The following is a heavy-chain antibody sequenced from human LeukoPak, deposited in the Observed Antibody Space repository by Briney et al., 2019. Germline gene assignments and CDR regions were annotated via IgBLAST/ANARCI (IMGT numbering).Heavy chain of an antibody. CDR1: GFTFSSYS. J-gene: IGHJ4*02. V-gene: IGHV3-21*01. CDR2: ISSSSYI. Sequence: GGSLRLSCAASGFTFSSYSMNWVRQAPGKGLEWVSSISSSSYIYYADSVKGRFTISRDNAESSLYLQMNNLRVEDTAVYYCARDAGWRLLDYWGRGTQVTVSS. D-gene: IGHD6-25*01. CDR3: ARDAGWRLLDY.